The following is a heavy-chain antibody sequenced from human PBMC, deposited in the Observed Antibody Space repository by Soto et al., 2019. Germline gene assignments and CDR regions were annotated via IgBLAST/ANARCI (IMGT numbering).Heavy chain of an antibody. J-gene: IGHJ6*02. D-gene: IGHD6-25*01. CDR1: GGTFNNFA. V-gene: IGHV1-69*01. CDR3: ATATISPVSATFHHYGMDV. Sequence: VQLVQSGAEVRKPGSSVKVSCQTSGGTFNNFAFTWVRQAPGQGLEWLGGIMPVFDTTNYAASFQGRITITADDPRNTVYMEMKTLRFDDTAVYYCATATISPVSATFHHYGMDVWGQGTTVTVSS. CDR2: IMPVFDTT.